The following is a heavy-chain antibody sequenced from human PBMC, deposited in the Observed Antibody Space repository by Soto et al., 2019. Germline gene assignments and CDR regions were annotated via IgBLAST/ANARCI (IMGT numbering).Heavy chain of an antibody. Sequence: QLQLQESGPGLVKPSETLSLTCTVSGGSISSSSYYWGWIRQPPGKGLEWIGSIYYSGSTYYNPSLKSRVTISVDTSKNQFSLKLSSVTAADTAVYYCARDVPYYGMDVWGQGTTVTVSS. V-gene: IGHV4-39*01. CDR3: ARDVPYYGMDV. CDR2: IYYSGST. CDR1: GGSISSSSYY. J-gene: IGHJ6*02. D-gene: IGHD6-6*01.